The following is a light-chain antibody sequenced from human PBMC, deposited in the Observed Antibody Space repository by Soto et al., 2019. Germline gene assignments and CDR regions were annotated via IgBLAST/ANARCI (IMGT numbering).Light chain of an antibody. J-gene: IGKJ3*01. CDR1: QSVTSY. V-gene: IGKV3-11*01. CDR2: DAS. CDR3: QHRSNWPPIFS. Sequence: EIVLTQSPATLSLSPGDTATLSCRASQSVTSYLAWYQHRPGQAPRLLIYDASSRAPDIPDRFSGSGYGTDFTLTISGLAPEDFAVYYCQHRSNWPPIFSFGPGTKVDIK.